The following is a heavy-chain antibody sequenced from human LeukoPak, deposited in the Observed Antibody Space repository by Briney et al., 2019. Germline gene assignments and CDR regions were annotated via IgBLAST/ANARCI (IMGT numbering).Heavy chain of an antibody. CDR1: GFTFSSYG. V-gene: IGHV3-30*02. D-gene: IGHD3-10*01. CDR3: AKDTYYYGSGSYYNLNDY. Sequence: GGSLRLSCAASGFTFSSYGMHWVRQAPGKGLEWVAFIRYDGSNKYYADSVKGRFTISRDNSKNTLYLQMNSLRAEDTAVYYCAKDTYYYGSGSYYNLNDYWGQGTLVTVSS. J-gene: IGHJ4*02. CDR2: IRYDGSNK.